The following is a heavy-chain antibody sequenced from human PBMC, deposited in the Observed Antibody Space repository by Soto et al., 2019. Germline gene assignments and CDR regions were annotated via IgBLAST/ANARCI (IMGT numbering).Heavy chain of an antibody. J-gene: IGHJ4*02. V-gene: IGHV1-46*01. D-gene: IGHD2-15*01. CDR1: GYTFTSYY. CDR3: ARVYCSGGSCYSVDY. Sequence: QVQLVQSGAEVKKPGASVKVSCKASGYTFTSYYMHWVRQAPGQGLEWMGIINPSGGSTSYAQKSKGRVTMXXDXSXXTVYMELSSLRSEDTAVYYCARVYCSGGSCYSVDYWGQGTLVTVSS. CDR2: INPSGGST.